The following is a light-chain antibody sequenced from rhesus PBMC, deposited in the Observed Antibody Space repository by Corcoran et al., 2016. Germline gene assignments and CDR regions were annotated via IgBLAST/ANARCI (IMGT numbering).Light chain of an antibody. V-gene: IGKV1-74*01. CDR2: KAS. J-gene: IGKJ2*01. CDR3: QHNYGTPYS. CDR1: ENVNHY. Sequence: DIQMTQSPSSLSASVGDRVTITCRTSENVNHYLNWYQQKPGKAPKLLIYKASTLQSGVPSRFSGSGSGTDYTFTISSLQSEDVATYYCQHNYGTPYSFGQGTKVEIK.